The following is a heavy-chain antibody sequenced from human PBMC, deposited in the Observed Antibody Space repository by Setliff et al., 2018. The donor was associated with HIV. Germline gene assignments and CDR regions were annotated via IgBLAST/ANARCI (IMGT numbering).Heavy chain of an antibody. CDR2: IHTSGST. CDR3: ARVGYHGSGGYSFDY. CDR1: GGSISSGSYY. V-gene: IGHV4-61*09. J-gene: IGHJ4*02. D-gene: IGHD3-10*01. Sequence: TLSLTCTVSGGSISSGSYYWSWIRQPAGKGLEWIGHIHTSGSTKYNPSLKSRVTISADTSKNQFSLNLSSVTAAETAVYYCARVGYHGSGGYSFDYWGQGTLVTVSS.